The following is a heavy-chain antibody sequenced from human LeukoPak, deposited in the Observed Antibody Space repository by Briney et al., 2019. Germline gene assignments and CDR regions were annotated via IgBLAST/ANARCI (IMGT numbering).Heavy chain of an antibody. D-gene: IGHD3-22*01. V-gene: IGHV3-7*01. CDR3: ARDSYYDSSGYYGDAFDI. CDR1: GFTFSSYW. CDR2: IKQDGSEK. J-gene: IGHJ3*02. Sequence: GGSLRLSCAASGFTFSSYWMSWVRQAPGKGLEWVANIKQDGSEKYYVDSVKGRFTISRDNAKNSLYLQMNSLRAEDTAVYYCARDSYYDSSGYYGDAFDIWGQGTMVTVSS.